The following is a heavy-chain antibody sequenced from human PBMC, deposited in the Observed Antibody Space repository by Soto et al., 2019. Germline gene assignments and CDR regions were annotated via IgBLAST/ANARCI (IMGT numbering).Heavy chain of an antibody. Sequence: QVQLQESGPGLVKPSETLSLTCTVSGGSISSYYWSWIRQPPGKGLEWIGYIYYSGSTNYNPSLKSRVTISVDTSKNQFSLKLSSVTAADTAVYYCARVYYDSSGYYYGPAIHPHNYYYYGMDVWGQGTTVTVSS. J-gene: IGHJ6*02. CDR2: IYYSGST. D-gene: IGHD3-22*01. CDR1: GGSISSYY. V-gene: IGHV4-59*01. CDR3: ARVYYDSSGYYYGPAIHPHNYYYYGMDV.